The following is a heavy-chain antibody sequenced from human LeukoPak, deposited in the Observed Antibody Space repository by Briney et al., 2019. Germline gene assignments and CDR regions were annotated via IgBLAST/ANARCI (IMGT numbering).Heavy chain of an antibody. CDR3: ARSPSYYYDSSGYIYFDY. CDR1: WCSLSTSGMR. D-gene: IGHD3-22*01. CDR2: HDWDDDK. V-gene: IGHV2-70*04. J-gene: IGHJ4*02. Sequence: ESGPTLVKPTQTLTLNCTFSWCSLSTSGMRGSWIPQPPGEALEWLARHDWDDDKFYSTSLKTRLTISKDTSKNQVVLTMTNMDPVDTATYYCARSPSYYYDSSGYIYFDYWGQGTLVTVSS.